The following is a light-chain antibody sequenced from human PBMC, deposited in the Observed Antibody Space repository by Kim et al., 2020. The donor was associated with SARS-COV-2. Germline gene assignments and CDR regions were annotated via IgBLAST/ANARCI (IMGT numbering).Light chain of an antibody. CDR3: QQYDNLLT. J-gene: IGKJ3*01. CDR1: QDISNY. Sequence: SAPVRDRVTIPFQARQDISNYLNWYQQKPGKAPKLLIYDASNLETGVPSRFSGSGSGTDFTFTISSLQPEDIATYYCQQYDNLLTFGPGTKVDIK. V-gene: IGKV1-33*01. CDR2: DAS.